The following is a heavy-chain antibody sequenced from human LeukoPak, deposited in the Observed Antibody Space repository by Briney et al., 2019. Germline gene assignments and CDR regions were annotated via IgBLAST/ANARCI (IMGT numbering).Heavy chain of an antibody. J-gene: IGHJ4*02. CDR1: GFTFSSYE. V-gene: IGHV3-48*03. CDR2: ISSSGSTI. CDR3: ARDGRRYSSGWYYFDY. Sequence: GGSLRLSCAASGFTFSSYEMNWVRQAPGKGLEWVSYISSSGSTIYYADSVKGRFTISRDNAKNSLYLQMNSLRAEDTAVYYCARDGRRYSSGWYYFDYWGQGTLVTVSS. D-gene: IGHD6-19*01.